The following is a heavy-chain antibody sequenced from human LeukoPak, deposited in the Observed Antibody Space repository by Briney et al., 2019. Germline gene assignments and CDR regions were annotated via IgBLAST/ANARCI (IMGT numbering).Heavy chain of an antibody. J-gene: IGHJ4*02. D-gene: IGHD6-19*01. V-gene: IGHV4-4*07. CDR2: IYTSGST. CDR3: ARNEAVAGPSVFDY. Sequence: SETLSLTCTVSGGSISSYYWSWIRQPAGKGLEWIGRIYTSGSTNYNPSLKSRVTMSVDTSKNQFSLKLSSVTAADTAVYYCARNEAVAGPSVFDYWGQGTLVTVSS. CDR1: GGSISSYY.